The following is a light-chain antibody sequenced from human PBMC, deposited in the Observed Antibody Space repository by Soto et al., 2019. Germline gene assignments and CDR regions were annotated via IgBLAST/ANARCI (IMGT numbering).Light chain of an antibody. Sequence: DIQMTQSPSSLPASVGDRVTITCRASQDISVYLAWYQQKPGKVPKLLIYIASTLQSGVPSRFSVSGSGTDFTLTISSLQPEDVATYYCQKFNTAPLTFGQGTRLEIK. CDR3: QKFNTAPLT. CDR2: IAS. CDR1: QDISVY. V-gene: IGKV1-27*01. J-gene: IGKJ5*01.